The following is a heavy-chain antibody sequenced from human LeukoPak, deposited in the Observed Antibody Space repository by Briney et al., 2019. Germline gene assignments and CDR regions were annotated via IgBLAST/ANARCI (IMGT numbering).Heavy chain of an antibody. CDR1: GFTFSSYS. CDR3: ARGSDILTGYPENAFDI. D-gene: IGHD3-9*01. CDR2: ISSSRSHI. J-gene: IGHJ3*02. Sequence: GGSLRLSCAASGFTFSSYSMNWFRQDPGKGMEWVSSISSSRSHIYYADSVKGRFTISRDNAKNSLYLQMNSLRGEDTAVYYCARGSDILTGYPENAFDIWGQGTMVTVSS. V-gene: IGHV3-21*01.